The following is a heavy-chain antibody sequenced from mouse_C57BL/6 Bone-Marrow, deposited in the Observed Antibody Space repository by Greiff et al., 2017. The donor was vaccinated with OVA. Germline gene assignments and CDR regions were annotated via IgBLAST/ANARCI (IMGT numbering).Heavy chain of an antibody. D-gene: IGHD1-1*01. Sequence: QVQLQQPGAELVKPGASVKMSCKASGYTFTSYWITWVKQRPGQGLEWIGDIYPGSGSTNYNEKFKSKATLTVDTSSSTAYMQLSSLTSEDSAVYYCARSLYYGSSSWYFDVWGTGTTVTVSS. CDR1: GYTFTSYW. V-gene: IGHV1-55*01. J-gene: IGHJ1*03. CDR3: ARSLYYGSSSWYFDV. CDR2: IYPGSGST.